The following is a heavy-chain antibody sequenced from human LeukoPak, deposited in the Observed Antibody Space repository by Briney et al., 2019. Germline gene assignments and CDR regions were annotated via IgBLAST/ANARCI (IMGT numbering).Heavy chain of an antibody. V-gene: IGHV4-61*02. CDR2: IHTSGST. Sequence: SQTLSLTCTVSGVSISSGPCYWTWIRQPAGKGLEWIGRIHTSGSTSYNPSLKSRVTISVDTSKNQFSLKLSSVTAADTAVYYCARLVDQEKSSGYYVDYWGQGTLVTVSS. CDR1: GVSISSGPCY. CDR3: ARLVDQEKSSGYYVDY. D-gene: IGHD3-22*01. J-gene: IGHJ4*02.